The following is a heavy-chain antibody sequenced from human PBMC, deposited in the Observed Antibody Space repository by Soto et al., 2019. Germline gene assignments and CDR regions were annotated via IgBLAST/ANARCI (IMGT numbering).Heavy chain of an antibody. J-gene: IGHJ5*01. CDR2: ISDSGGST. D-gene: IGHD3-22*01. V-gene: IGHV3-23*01. Sequence: GGSLRLSCAASGLTFSSNAMSWVRQAPGKGLEWVSGISDSGGSTYYADSVKGRFTISRDNSKNTLYLQMNSLGAEDTAVYYCAKDESRVVVPDNWFDSWGQGTLVTVSS. CDR3: AKDESRVVVPDNWFDS. CDR1: GLTFSSNA.